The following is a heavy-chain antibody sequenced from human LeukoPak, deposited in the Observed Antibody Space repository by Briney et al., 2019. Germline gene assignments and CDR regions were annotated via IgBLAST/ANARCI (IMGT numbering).Heavy chain of an antibody. CDR1: GFTFDDYA. V-gene: IGHV3-9*01. CDR3: AKDSLRQAAGVDAFDI. CDR2: ISWNSGSI. Sequence: GGSLRLSCAASGFTFDDYAMHWVRQAPGKGLEWVSGISWNSGSIGYADSVKGRFTISRDNDKTSLSLQMNSLRAEDTALYYCAKDSLRQAAGVDAFDIWGQGTMVTVSS. D-gene: IGHD6-13*01. J-gene: IGHJ3*02.